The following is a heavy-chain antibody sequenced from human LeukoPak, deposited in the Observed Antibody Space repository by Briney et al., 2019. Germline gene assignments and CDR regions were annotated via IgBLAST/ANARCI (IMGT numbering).Heavy chain of an antibody. D-gene: IGHD6-13*01. J-gene: IGHJ4*02. V-gene: IGHV4-59*02. CDR2: IYYSGAT. Sequence: SETLSLTCTVSGGSVSTYYWNWIRQPPGKGLEWIGYIYYSGATNYNPSLKSRVTISVDTSKNQFSLKLSSVTAADTAVYYCARGVYIAAAQYGFWGQGTLVTVSS. CDR1: GGSVSTYY. CDR3: ARGVYIAAAQYGF.